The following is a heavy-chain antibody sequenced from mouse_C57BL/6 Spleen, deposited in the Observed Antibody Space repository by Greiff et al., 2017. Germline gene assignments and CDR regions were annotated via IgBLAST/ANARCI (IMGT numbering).Heavy chain of an antibody. CDR2: ISNGGGST. CDR3: ARQDGKGSYYAMDY. Sequence: VQLKESGGGLVQPGGSLKLSCAASGFTFSDYYMYWVRQTPEKRLEWVAYISNGGGSTYYPDTVKGRFTISRDNAKNTLYLQMSRLRSEDTAMYYCARQDGKGSYYAMDYGGQGTSGTVSS. V-gene: IGHV5-12*01. J-gene: IGHJ4*01. D-gene: IGHD2-1*01. CDR1: GFTFSDYY.